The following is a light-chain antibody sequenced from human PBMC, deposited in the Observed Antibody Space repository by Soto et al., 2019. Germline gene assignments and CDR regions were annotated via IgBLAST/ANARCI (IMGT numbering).Light chain of an antibody. V-gene: IGKV3-20*01. CDR2: DAS. CDR3: HHYRRSPIFT. CDR1: QSVSSNY. J-gene: IGKJ3*01. Sequence: EIVLTQSQGTLSLSPGERATLSCRASQSVSSNYLAWYQQRPGQAPRLLIYDASTRAAGIPDRFSGSGSGTDFTLTISRLEPEDFAVFYCHHYRRSPIFTFGHGTTVDIK.